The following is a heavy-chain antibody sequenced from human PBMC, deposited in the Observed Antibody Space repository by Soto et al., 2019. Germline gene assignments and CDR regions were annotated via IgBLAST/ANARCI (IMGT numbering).Heavy chain of an antibody. V-gene: IGHV3-30-3*01. CDR2: ISYDGSNK. CDR1: GFTFSSYA. J-gene: IGHJ4*02. CDR3: ARDEAYYGSEIAGY. Sequence: GGSLRLSCAASGFTFSSYAMHWVRQAPGKGLEWVAVISYDGSNKYYEDSVKGRFTISRDNSKNTLYLQMNSLRAEDTAVYYCARDEAYYGSEIAGYWGQGTLVTVSS. D-gene: IGHD3-10*01.